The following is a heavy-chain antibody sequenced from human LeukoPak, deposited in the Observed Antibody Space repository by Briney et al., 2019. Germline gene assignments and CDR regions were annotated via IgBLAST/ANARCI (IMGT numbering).Heavy chain of an antibody. CDR2: VKQDGGEK. D-gene: IGHD4/OR15-4a*01. V-gene: IGHV3-7*01. CDR1: GFTFSDYW. CDR3: ARRAGAYSHPYDY. Sequence: GGSLRLSCAASGFTFSDYWMSWVRQAPGKGLEWVANVKQDGGEKHYIDSVKGRFTISRDNAENSIYLQMSSLRAEDTAIYYCARRAGAYSHPYDYWGQGTLVTVSS. J-gene: IGHJ4*02.